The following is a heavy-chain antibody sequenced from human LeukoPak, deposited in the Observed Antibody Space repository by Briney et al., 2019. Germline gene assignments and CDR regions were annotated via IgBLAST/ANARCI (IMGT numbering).Heavy chain of an antibody. CDR2: INPNSGGT. Sequence: ASVKVSCKASGYTFTGYYMHWVRPAPGQGLEWMGWINPNSGGTNYAQKFQGRVTMTRDTSISAVYMELSRLRSDDTAVYYCARDGTGVYNLRQDWGQGTPVTVSS. CDR1: GYTFTGYY. J-gene: IGHJ4*02. D-gene: IGHD5-24*01. V-gene: IGHV1-2*02. CDR3: ARDGTGVYNLRQD.